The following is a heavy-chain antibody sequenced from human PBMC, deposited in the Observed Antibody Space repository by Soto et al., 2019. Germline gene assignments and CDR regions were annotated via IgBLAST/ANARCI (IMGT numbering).Heavy chain of an antibody. J-gene: IGHJ4*02. CDR1: GGTFSSYT. D-gene: IGHD6-6*01. CDR3: ARESARSSPLWR. Sequence: QVQLVQSGAEVKKPGSSVKVSCKASGGTFSSYTISWVRQAPGQGLEWMGRIIPILGIANYAQKFQGRVTSTADKSTSKAYMELSSLRSEDTAVYYCARESARSSPLWRWGQGTLVTVSS. V-gene: IGHV1-69*08. CDR2: IIPILGIA.